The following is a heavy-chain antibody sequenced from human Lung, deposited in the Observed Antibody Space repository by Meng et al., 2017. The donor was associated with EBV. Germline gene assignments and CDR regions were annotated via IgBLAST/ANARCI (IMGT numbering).Heavy chain of an antibody. CDR2: TYYRSKWYN. Sequence: VTPPQSGAGLVKPSHTLSLPCGIVGDSVSSSSAAWTWIRQSPSRGLEWLGRTYYRSKWYNDYAVFVKSRITINPDTSKNQFSLQLNSVTPEDTAVYYCARGATSVFDLWGRGTLVTVSS. CDR1: GDSVSSSSAA. V-gene: IGHV6-1*01. J-gene: IGHJ2*01. CDR3: ARGATSVFDL.